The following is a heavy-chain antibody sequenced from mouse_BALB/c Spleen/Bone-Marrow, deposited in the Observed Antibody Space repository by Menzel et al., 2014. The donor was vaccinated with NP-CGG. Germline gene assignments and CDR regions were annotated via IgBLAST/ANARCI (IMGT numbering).Heavy chain of an antibody. CDR1: GYTFTGYW. V-gene: IGHV1S126*01. Sequence: VQLQQSGAELVRPGASVKASCKASGYTFTGYWINWVKQRPGQGLEWIGNIYPSDSYTNYNQNFKDKATLTVDKSSSTAYMQLSSPTSEDSAVYYCTRQYGNYYAMDYWGQGTSVTVSS. CDR2: IYPSDSYT. D-gene: IGHD2-10*02. J-gene: IGHJ4*01. CDR3: TRQYGNYYAMDY.